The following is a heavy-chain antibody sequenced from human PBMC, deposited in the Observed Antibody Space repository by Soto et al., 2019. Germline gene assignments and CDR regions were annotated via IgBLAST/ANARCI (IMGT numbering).Heavy chain of an antibody. CDR2: ISYDGSNK. V-gene: IGHV3-30*18. CDR1: GFTFSTYG. CDR3: AKYPSKGDYDHCLC. Sequence: GGSLILSCAASGFTFSTYGMHWVRQAPGKGLESVADISYDGSNKYYADSVKGRFTISRDNSKNTLYLQMNSLRAEDTAVYYCAKYPSKGDYDHCLCWGQGTLVTVSS. J-gene: IGHJ1*01. D-gene: IGHD4-17*01.